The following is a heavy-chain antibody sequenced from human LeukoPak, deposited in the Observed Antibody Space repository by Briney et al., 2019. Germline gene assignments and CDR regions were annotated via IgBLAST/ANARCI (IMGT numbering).Heavy chain of an antibody. CDR1: GFTFSDSDYY. CDR3: ARDMEPRNWFDP. CDR2: ITSVSSYT. D-gene: IGHD1-26*01. V-gene: IGHV3-11*06. Sequence: GGSLRLSCAASGFTFSDSDYYLSWIRQAPGKGLEWVSDITSVSSYTKYADSVKGRFTISRDNAENSLYLQMNSLRVEDTAVYYCARDMEPRNWFDPWGQGTLVTVSS. J-gene: IGHJ5*02.